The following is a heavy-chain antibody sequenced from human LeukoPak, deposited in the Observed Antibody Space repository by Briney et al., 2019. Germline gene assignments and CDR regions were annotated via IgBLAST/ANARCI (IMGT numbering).Heavy chain of an antibody. CDR3: ARGPIEMATMETYFDY. CDR2: INHSGST. V-gene: IGHV4-34*01. D-gene: IGHD5-24*01. Sequence: PSETLSLTCAVYGGSFSGYYWSWIRQPPGKGLEWIGEINHSGSTNYNPSLKSRVIISVDTSKNQFSLKLSSVTAADTAVYYCARGPIEMATMETYFDYWGQGTLVTVSS. J-gene: IGHJ4*02. CDR1: GGSFSGYY.